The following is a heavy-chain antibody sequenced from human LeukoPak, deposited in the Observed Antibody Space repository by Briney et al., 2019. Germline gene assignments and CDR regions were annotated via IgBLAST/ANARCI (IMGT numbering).Heavy chain of an antibody. CDR1: GFTSGFTFSSYS. CDR2: ISSSGNI. V-gene: IGHV3-48*01. J-gene: IGHJ4*02. D-gene: IGHD6-19*01. CDR3: AKDEPGIAVAGNIDY. Sequence: GSLRLSCAASGFTSGFTFSSYSMNWLRQAPGKGLEWISYISSSGNIYYADSVKGRFTISRDNSKNTLYLQMNSLRAEDTAVYYCAKDEPGIAVAGNIDYWGQGTLVTVSS.